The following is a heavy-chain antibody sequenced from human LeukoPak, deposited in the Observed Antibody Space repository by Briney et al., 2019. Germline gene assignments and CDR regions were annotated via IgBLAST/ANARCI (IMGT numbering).Heavy chain of an antibody. D-gene: IGHD5-12*01. CDR3: ARTFWDKSNGYDYYFDY. J-gene: IGHJ4*02. V-gene: IGHV3-23*01. CDR2: ISGSGGST. Sequence: GGSLRLSCAASGFTFSSYAMSWVRQAPGKGLEWVSAISGSGGSTYYADSVKGRFTISRDNSKNTLYLQMNSLRAEDTAVYYCARTFWDKSNGYDYYFDYWGQGSLVTVSS. CDR1: GFTFSSYA.